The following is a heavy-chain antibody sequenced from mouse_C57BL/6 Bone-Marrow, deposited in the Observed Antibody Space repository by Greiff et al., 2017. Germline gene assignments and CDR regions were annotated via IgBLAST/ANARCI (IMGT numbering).Heavy chain of an antibody. Sequence: QVQLQQPGAELVRPGSSVKLSCKASGYTFTSYWMHWVKQRPIQGLEWIGNIDPSDSDTPYNQKFKDKATLTVDKSSSTAYMQLRSLTSEDSEVYYCASCTFDYGSSYGYFDVWGTGTTVTVSS. CDR3: ASCTFDYGSSYGYFDV. CDR1: GYTFTSYW. J-gene: IGHJ1*03. D-gene: IGHD1-1*01. CDR2: IDPSDSDT. V-gene: IGHV1-52*01.